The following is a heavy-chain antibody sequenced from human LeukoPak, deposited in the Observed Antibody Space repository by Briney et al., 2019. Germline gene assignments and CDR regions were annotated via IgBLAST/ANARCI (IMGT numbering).Heavy chain of an antibody. CDR1: GFTFSIYA. D-gene: IGHD2-15*01. V-gene: IGHV3-23*01. J-gene: IGHJ4*02. CDR3: AKDQMGYCSGGSCYDFDY. Sequence: GGSLRLSCAASGFTFSIYAMNWVRQAPGKGLAWVSGISDSGDSTYYADSVKGRFTISRDNSKNTLYLQMNSLRAEDTAVYYCAKDQMGYCSGGSCYDFDYWGQGTLVTVSS. CDR2: ISDSGDST.